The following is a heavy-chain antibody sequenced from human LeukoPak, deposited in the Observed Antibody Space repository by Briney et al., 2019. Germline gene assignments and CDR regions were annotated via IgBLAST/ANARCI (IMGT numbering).Heavy chain of an antibody. J-gene: IGHJ4*02. CDR3: ARYSGYDLMNFDY. CDR2: INPSGGST. D-gene: IGHD5-12*01. Sequence: ASVKVSCKASGYTFTSYYMHWVRQAPGQGLEWMGIINPSGGSTSYAQKLQGRVTMTTDTSTSTAYMELRSLRSDDTAVYYCARYSGYDLMNFDYWGQGTLVTVSS. V-gene: IGHV1-46*01. CDR1: GYTFTSYY.